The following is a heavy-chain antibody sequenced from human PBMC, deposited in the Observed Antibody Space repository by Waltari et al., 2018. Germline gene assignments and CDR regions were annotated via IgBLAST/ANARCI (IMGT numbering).Heavy chain of an antibody. CDR2: IIPIFVTA. CDR1: GGTFSSYA. CDR3: ARGRDEGQVVVVPAAISGDLDY. D-gene: IGHD2-2*02. V-gene: IGHV1-69*01. J-gene: IGHJ4*02. Sequence: QVQLVQSGAEVKKPGSSVKVSCKASGGTFSSYAISWVRQAPGQGLEWMGGIIPIFVTAKYPHKFQGRVAITADESTSTADMELSSVTAEETAVYYCARGRDEGQVVVVPAAISGDLDYWGQGTLVTVSS.